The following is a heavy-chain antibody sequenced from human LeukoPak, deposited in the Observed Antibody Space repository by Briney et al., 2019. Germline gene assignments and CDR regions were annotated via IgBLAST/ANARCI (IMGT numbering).Heavy chain of an antibody. J-gene: IGHJ6*02. D-gene: IGHD3-9*01. Sequence: PSETLSLTCTVSGGSISSSSYYWGWIRQPPGKGLERIGSIYYSGSTYYNPSLKSRVTISVDTSKNQFSLKLSSVTAADTAVYYCARDRLVRNYYYYGMDVWGQGTTVTVSS. V-gene: IGHV4-39*07. CDR1: GGSISSSSYY. CDR3: ARDRLVRNYYYYGMDV. CDR2: IYYSGST.